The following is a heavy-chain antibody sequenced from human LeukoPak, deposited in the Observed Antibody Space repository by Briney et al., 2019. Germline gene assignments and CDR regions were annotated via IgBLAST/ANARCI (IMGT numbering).Heavy chain of an antibody. J-gene: IGHJ4*02. CDR3: TTPSIAAPLDFDY. V-gene: IGHV3-15*01. CDR1: GFTFSNAW. Sequence: GGSLRLSCAASGFTFSNAWMSWVRQAPGKGLEWVGRIKSKTDGGTTDYAAPVKGRFTISRDDSKNTLYLQMNSLKTEDTAVYYCTTPSIAAPLDFDYWGQGTLVTVSS. CDR2: IKSKTDGGTT. D-gene: IGHD6-6*01.